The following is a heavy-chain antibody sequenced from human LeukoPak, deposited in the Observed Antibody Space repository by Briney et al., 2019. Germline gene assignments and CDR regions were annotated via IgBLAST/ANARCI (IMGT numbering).Heavy chain of an antibody. V-gene: IGHV3-7*01. CDR2: IKQDGSEK. CDR3: ASGGYCSSTSCYSWGAFDI. J-gene: IGHJ3*02. CDR1: GFTFSSYW. D-gene: IGHD2-2*01. Sequence: AGGSLRLSCAASGFTFSSYWMSWVRQAPGKGLEWVANIKQDGSEKYYVDSVKGRFTISRDNAKNSLYLQMNSLRAEDTAVYYCASGGYCSSTSCYSWGAFDIWGQGTMVTVSS.